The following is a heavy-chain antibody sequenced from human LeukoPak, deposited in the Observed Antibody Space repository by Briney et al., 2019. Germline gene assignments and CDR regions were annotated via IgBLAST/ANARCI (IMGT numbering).Heavy chain of an antibody. CDR3: ASLSSSNDYYYYYMDV. J-gene: IGHJ6*03. V-gene: IGHV4-59*01. CDR1: GGSISSYY. Sequence: SETLSLTCTVSGGSISSYYWSWIRQPPGKGLEWIGYIYYSGSTNYNPSLKSRVTISVDTSKNQFSLKLSSVTAADTAAYYCASLSSSNDYYYYYMDVWGKGTTVTISS. D-gene: IGHD6-13*01. CDR2: IYYSGST.